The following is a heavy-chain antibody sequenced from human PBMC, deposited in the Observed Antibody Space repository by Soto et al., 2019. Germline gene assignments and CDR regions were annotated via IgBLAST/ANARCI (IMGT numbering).Heavy chain of an antibody. D-gene: IGHD2-15*01. Sequence: QVQLVQSGAEVKKPGASVKVSCKASGYTFTSYGISWVRQAPGQGLEWMGWISAYNGNTNYAQKLQGRVTMTTDTSTSTPYMELRSLRSDDTAVYYCARNLDCSVGSCYNWFDPWGQGTLVTVSS. CDR2: ISAYNGNT. J-gene: IGHJ5*02. V-gene: IGHV1-18*01. CDR3: ARNLDCSVGSCYNWFDP. CDR1: GYTFTSYG.